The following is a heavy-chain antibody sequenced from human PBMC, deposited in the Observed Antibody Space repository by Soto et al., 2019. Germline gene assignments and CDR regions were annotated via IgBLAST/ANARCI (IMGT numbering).Heavy chain of an antibody. J-gene: IGHJ4*02. CDR1: GFTFNIYA. CDR2: FSSTGGST. Sequence: EVQLLESGGGLVQPGGSLRLSCAASGFTFNIYAMSWVRQAPGKGLEWVSSFSSTGGSTYYAESVKGRFTISRDDSRNTADMQLNSLRGEDTAVYYCAREFGGYYFDYWGQGTLVPVSS. D-gene: IGHD3-16*01. V-gene: IGHV3-23*01. CDR3: AREFGGYYFDY.